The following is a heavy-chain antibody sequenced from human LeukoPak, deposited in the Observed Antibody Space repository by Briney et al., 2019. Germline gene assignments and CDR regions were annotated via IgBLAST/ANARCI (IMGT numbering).Heavy chain of an antibody. D-gene: IGHD3-22*01. Sequence: GRSLRLSCAASGFTFSSYGMHWVRQAPGKGLEWVAVIWYDGSNKYYADSVKGRFTISRDNSKNTLYLQMNSLRAEDTAVYYCAKDVPGSYYYDSSGYYTVDYWGRGTLVTVSS. V-gene: IGHV3-33*06. CDR3: AKDVPGSYYYDSSGYYTVDY. J-gene: IGHJ4*02. CDR2: IWYDGSNK. CDR1: GFTFSSYG.